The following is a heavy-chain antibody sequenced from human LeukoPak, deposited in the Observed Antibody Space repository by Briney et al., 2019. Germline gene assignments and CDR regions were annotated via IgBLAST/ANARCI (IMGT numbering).Heavy chain of an antibody. CDR1: GYSLSSGFY. D-gene: IGHD1-1*01. J-gene: IGHJ6*03. CDR2: MFHSGST. CDR3: ANYIRNVHYYMDV. Sequence: SETLSLTCTVSGYSLSSGFYWGWIRQPPGKGLEWIATMFHSGSTYYNPSLESRVTISMDTSKSQFSLRLISVTAADTAVYYCANYIRNVHYYMDVWGKGTTVIVSS. V-gene: IGHV4-38-2*02.